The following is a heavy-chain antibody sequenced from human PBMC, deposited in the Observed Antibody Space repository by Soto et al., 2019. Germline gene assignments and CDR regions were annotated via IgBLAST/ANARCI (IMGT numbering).Heavy chain of an antibody. D-gene: IGHD3-10*01. CDR1: GYSFTSYG. J-gene: IGHJ5*02. V-gene: IGHV1-18*04. Sequence: SGQVSWKACGYSFTSYGISWVRQAPAQGIEWMGWISAYNGNTNYAQKLQGRVTMTTDTSTSTAYMELRSLRSDDTAVYYCATDFVLLALAASDNCSHSWREATPITV. CDR3: ATDFVLLALAASDNCSHS. CDR2: ISAYNGNT.